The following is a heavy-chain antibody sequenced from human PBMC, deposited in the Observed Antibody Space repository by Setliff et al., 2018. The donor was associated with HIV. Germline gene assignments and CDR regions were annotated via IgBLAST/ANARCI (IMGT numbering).Heavy chain of an antibody. CDR3: ARVSTDYVWGSFLSSGPYYFDF. J-gene: IGHJ4*02. CDR2: ISTSGTT. CDR1: GGSISGYY. V-gene: IGHV4-4*08. D-gene: IGHD3-16*01. Sequence: PSETLSLTCTVSGGSISGYYWSWIRQPPGKGLEWIGHISTSGTTNYNPSLKSRVTISADTSKSQFSLKLTSVTAADTAAYFCARVSTDYVWGSFLSSGPYYFDFWGQGALVTVSS.